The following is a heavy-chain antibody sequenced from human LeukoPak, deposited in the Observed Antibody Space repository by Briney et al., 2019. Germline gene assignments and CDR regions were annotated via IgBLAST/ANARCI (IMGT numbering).Heavy chain of an antibody. J-gene: IGHJ4*02. V-gene: IGHV3-23*01. CDR1: GFTFSSYA. Sequence: GGSLGLSCAASGFTFSSYAMSWVRQAPGKGLEWVSAISGSGGSTYYADSVKGRFTISRDNSKNTLYLQMNSLRAEDTAVYYCAKEYYYDSSGPSFDYWGQGTLVTVSS. D-gene: IGHD3-22*01. CDR2: ISGSGGST. CDR3: AKEYYYDSSGPSFDY.